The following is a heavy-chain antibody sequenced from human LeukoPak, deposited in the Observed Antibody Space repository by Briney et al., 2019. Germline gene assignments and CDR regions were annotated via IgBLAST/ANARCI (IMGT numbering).Heavy chain of an antibody. CDR1: GFTFSSNY. CDR2: IYSGGST. J-gene: IGHJ4*02. CDR3: ARGPPSDSSSWYQEYFDY. D-gene: IGHD6-13*01. V-gene: IGHV3-66*01. Sequence: GGSLRLSCAASGFTFSSNYMSWVRQAPGKGLEWVSVIYSGGSTYYADSVKGRFTISRDNSKNTLYLQMNSLRAEDTAVYYCARGPPSDSSSWYQEYFDYWGQGTLVTVSS.